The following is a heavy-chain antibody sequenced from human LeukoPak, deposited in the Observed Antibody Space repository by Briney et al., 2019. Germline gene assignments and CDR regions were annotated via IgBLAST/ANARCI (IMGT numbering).Heavy chain of an antibody. J-gene: IGHJ4*02. Sequence: ASVKVSCKASGYTFTGYYMHWVRQAPGQGLEWMGWINPNSGGTNYAQKFQGRVTMTRDTSISTAYMELSRLRSDDTAVYYCAREEGRRQAYYDFWSGYYPPSRWGQGTLVTVSS. CDR3: AREEGRRQAYYDFWSGYYPPSR. V-gene: IGHV1-2*02. CDR1: GYTFTGYY. D-gene: IGHD3-3*01. CDR2: INPNSGGT.